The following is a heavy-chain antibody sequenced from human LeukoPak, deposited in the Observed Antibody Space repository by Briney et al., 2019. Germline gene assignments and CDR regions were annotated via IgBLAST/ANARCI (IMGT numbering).Heavy chain of an antibody. V-gene: IGHV1-24*01. Sequence: VASVKVSCKVSGYTLTELSMHWVRQAPGKGLEWMGGFDPEDGETIYARKFQGRVTMTEDTSTDTAYMELSSLRSEDTAVYYCATGGGDYGDYVYYWGQGTLVTVSS. CDR1: GYTLTELS. D-gene: IGHD4-17*01. J-gene: IGHJ4*02. CDR2: FDPEDGET. CDR3: ATGGGDYGDYVYY.